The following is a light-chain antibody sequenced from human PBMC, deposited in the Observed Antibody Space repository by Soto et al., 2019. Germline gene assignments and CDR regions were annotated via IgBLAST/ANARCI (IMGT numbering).Light chain of an antibody. V-gene: IGKV3-20*01. CDR3: QLYGSSPWT. J-gene: IGKJ1*01. Sequence: ETVLTQSPGTLSLSPGERATLSCRASQTIRSNYLAWYRQTPGQAPRLLIYGASNRATGIADRFSGSGSGTDFTLIISRLELEDFALYYCQLYGSSPWTFGQGTKVEIK. CDR2: GAS. CDR1: QTIRSNY.